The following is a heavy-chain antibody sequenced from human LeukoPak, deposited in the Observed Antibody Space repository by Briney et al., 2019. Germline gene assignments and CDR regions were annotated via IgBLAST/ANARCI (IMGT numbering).Heavy chain of an antibody. CDR1: GYSFTSYW. CDR2: IYPGDSDT. V-gene: IGHV5-51*01. CDR3: ARQTHSSSWYDAFDI. Sequence: GESLKISCKGSGYSFTSYWIGWVRQMPGKGLEWMGIIYPGDSDTRYSPSFQGQVTISADKSISTAYLQWSSLKASDTAMYYCARQTHSSSWYDAFDIWGKGTTVTISS. D-gene: IGHD6-13*01. J-gene: IGHJ3*02.